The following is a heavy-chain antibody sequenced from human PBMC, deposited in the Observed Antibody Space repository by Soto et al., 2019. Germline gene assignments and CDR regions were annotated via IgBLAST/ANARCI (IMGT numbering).Heavy chain of an antibody. CDR3: ARVVQFYDSSGYSLNSTDY. CDR1: GDSINSADYY. V-gene: IGHV4-30-4*01. J-gene: IGHJ4*02. Sequence: PSETLSLTCTVSGDSINSADYYCSWLRQPPGKGLEWIGYIYYSRSDYYNPSLGRRATITIDTSRNQFSLNLMSVTAADTAVYYCARVVQFYDSSGYSLNSTDYWGQAAL. CDR2: IYYSRSD. D-gene: IGHD3-22*01.